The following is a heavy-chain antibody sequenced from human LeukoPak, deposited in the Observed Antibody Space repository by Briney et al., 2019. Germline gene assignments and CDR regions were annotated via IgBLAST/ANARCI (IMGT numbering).Heavy chain of an antibody. CDR2: ISAYNGNT. V-gene: IGHV1-18*01. CDR3: ATTYYYGSGSYYNSYYFDY. D-gene: IGHD3-10*01. Sequence: ASVKLSCTASGYTFTSYGISWVRRAPGQGLECMGWISAYNGNTNYAQKLQGRVTMTTDTSTSTAYMELRSLRSDDTAVYYCATTYYYGSGSYYNSYYFDYWGQGTLVTVSS. CDR1: GYTFTSYG. J-gene: IGHJ4*02.